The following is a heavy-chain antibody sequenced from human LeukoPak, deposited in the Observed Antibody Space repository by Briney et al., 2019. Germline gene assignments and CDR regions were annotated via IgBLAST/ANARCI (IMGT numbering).Heavy chain of an antibody. Sequence: SETLSLTCTVSGGSISSSSYYWGWIRQPPGKGLEWIGSIYYSGSTYYNPSLKSRVTISVDTSKNQFSLKLSSVTAADTAVYYCASTRVVPAAIQDWFDPWGQGTLVTVSS. D-gene: IGHD2-2*02. CDR2: IYYSGST. CDR3: ASTRVVPAAIQDWFDP. J-gene: IGHJ5*02. CDR1: GGSISSSSYY. V-gene: IGHV4-39*07.